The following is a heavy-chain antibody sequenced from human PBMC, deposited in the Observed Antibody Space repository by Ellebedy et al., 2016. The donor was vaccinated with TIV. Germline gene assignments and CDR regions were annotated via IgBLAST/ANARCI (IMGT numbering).Heavy chain of an antibody. V-gene: IGHV3-30*02. CDR2: IRYDGNNK. J-gene: IGHJ4*02. D-gene: IGHD2-21*02. Sequence: GESLKISCTASGITFSTHNLHWVRQAPGKGLEWVAFIRYDGNNKYYADSVKGRFTISRDNSKNTLYLQMNSLRAEDTAVFYCAGVTPSVDYWGQGTLVTVSS. CDR3: AGVTPSVDY. CDR1: GITFSTHN.